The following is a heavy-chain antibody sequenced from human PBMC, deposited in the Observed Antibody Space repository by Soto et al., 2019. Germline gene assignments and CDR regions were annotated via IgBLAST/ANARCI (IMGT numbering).Heavy chain of an antibody. CDR1: GFTFDDYA. Sequence: EVQLVESGGGLVQPGRSLRLSCAASGFTFDDYAMHWVRQAPGKGLEWVSGISWNSGSIGYVDSVKGRFTISRDNAKNSLYLQMNSLRAEDTALYYCASTDSSGAFDYWGQGTLVTVSS. CDR3: ASTDSSGAFDY. V-gene: IGHV3-9*01. CDR2: ISWNSGSI. J-gene: IGHJ4*02. D-gene: IGHD6-19*01.